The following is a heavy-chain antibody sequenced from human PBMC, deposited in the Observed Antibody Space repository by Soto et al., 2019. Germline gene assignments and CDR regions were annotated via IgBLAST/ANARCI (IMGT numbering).Heavy chain of an antibody. D-gene: IGHD2-15*01. Sequence: QVQLQESGPGLVKPSETLSLTCTVSGGSISSYYWSWIRQPAGKGLEWIGRIYTSGSTNYNPSLKRRVTMSVDTSKNQFSLKLSSVTAADTAVYYCAREVVVVVAASNYYYYGMDVWGQGTTVTGSS. V-gene: IGHV4-4*07. CDR3: AREVVVVVAASNYYYYGMDV. CDR1: GGSISSYY. J-gene: IGHJ6*02. CDR2: IYTSGST.